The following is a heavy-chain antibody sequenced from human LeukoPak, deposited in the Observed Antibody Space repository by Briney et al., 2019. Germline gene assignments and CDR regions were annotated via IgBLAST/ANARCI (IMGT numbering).Heavy chain of an antibody. CDR3: ARGPYPNVVPHYFDY. V-gene: IGHV4-59*01. CDR2: IYYSGST. CDR1: GGSISSYY. J-gene: IGHJ4*02. Sequence: SETLSLTCTVSGGSISSYYWSWIRQPPGKGLEWIGYIYYSGSTNYNPSLKSRVTISVDTSKNQFSLKLSSVTAADTAVYYCARGPYPNVVPHYFDYWGQGTLVTVSS. D-gene: IGHD2-21*01.